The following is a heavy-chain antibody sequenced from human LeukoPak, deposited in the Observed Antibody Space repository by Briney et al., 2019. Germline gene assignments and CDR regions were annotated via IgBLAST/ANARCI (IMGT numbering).Heavy chain of an antibody. CDR1: GGSFSGYY. D-gene: IGHD6-13*01. Sequence: SETLSLTCAVYGGSFSGYYWSWIRQPPGKGLQWIGEINHFGTTNYNPSLRSRVTISVDTSKKQFSLKLSSVTAADTAVYYCARQYSNNWYDDRGWFDPWGQGTLVTVSS. CDR2: INHFGTT. J-gene: IGHJ5*02. V-gene: IGHV4-34*01. CDR3: ARQYSNNWYDDRGWFDP.